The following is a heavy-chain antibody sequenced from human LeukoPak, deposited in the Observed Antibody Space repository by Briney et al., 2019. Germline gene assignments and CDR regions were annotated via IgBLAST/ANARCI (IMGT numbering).Heavy chain of an antibody. CDR2: IYYSGST. J-gene: IGHJ4*02. V-gene: IGHV4-59*01. D-gene: IGHD6-13*01. CDR3: ASSSSWYSSFGYFDY. Sequence: SETLSLTCIVSGGSISSYYWSWIRQPPGKGLEWIGYIYYSGSTNYNPSLKSRVTISVDTSKNQFSLKLSSVTAADTAVYYCASSSSWYSSFGYFDYWGQGTLVTVSS. CDR1: GGSISSYY.